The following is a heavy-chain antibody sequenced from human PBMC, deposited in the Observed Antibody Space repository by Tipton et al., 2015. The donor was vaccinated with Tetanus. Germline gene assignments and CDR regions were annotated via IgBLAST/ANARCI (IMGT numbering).Heavy chain of an antibody. CDR1: GLFFKNAW. CDR3: TTSEIVASGYRVDY. D-gene: IGHD3-9*01. J-gene: IGHJ4*02. CDR2: VKNKADGGTT. Sequence: SLRLSCATSGLFFKNAWMNWVRQAPGKGLEWAGRVKNKADGGTTDYSARVKDRFSISRDDSKDTLFLQMNSLKTEDTDVYYCTTSEIVASGYRVDYRGRGPLVVISS. V-gene: IGHV3-15*07.